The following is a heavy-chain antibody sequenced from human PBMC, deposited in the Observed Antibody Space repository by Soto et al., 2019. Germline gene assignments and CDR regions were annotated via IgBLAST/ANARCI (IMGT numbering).Heavy chain of an antibody. CDR1: GYTFTSYG. D-gene: IGHD4-17*01. Sequence: QVQLVQSGAEVKKPGASVKVSCKASGYTFTSYGISWVRQAPGQGLEWMGWISAYNGNTNYAQKLQGRVTMTTDTSTSTAYMELRSLRSDDTAVYYCARAPVLTTVTTPPPYIDYWGQGTLVTVSS. J-gene: IGHJ4*02. V-gene: IGHV1-18*01. CDR3: ARAPVLTTVTTPPPYIDY. CDR2: ISAYNGNT.